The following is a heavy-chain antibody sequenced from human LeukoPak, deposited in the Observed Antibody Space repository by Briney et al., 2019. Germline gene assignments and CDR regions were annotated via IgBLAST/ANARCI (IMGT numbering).Heavy chain of an antibody. J-gene: IGHJ3*02. CDR3: AKDISGSGEGFDI. CDR2: IRYDGSNK. Sequence: GGSLRLSCAASGFTLSSYGMHWVRQAPGKGLEWVAFIRYDGSNKYYADSVRGRFTISRDNSKNTLYLQMNSLRAEDTAVYYCAKDISGSGEGFDIWGQGTMVTVSS. V-gene: IGHV3-30*02. D-gene: IGHD3-10*01. CDR1: GFTLSSYG.